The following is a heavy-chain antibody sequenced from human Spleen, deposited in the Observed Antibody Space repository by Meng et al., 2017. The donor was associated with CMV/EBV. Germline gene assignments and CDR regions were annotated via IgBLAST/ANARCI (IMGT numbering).Heavy chain of an antibody. CDR2: IYPGDSDT. D-gene: IGHD2-2*01. Sequence: GESLKISCGGSGYRFTDDWIGWVRQMPGKGLEWMGIIYPGDSDTRYSPSFQGQITISADKSITTAYLHWSSLTASDTAMYYCARLGYCASTSCHALDYWGQGTLVTVSS. CDR3: ARLGYCASTSCHALDY. J-gene: IGHJ4*02. CDR1: GYRFTDDW. V-gene: IGHV5-51*01.